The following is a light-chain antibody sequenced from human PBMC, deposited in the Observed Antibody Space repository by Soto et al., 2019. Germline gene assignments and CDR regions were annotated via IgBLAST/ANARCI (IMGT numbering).Light chain of an antibody. CDR3: LQDYNYPFT. Sequence: IQMTQSPSTLSASVGDRVTITCRASQSISSWLAWYQQKPGKAPKLLIYGASTLQTGVASRFSGSGSATDFTLTISSLQPEDSAAYYCLQDYNYPFTFGQGTKV. J-gene: IGKJ2*01. CDR2: GAS. V-gene: IGKV1-6*01. CDR1: QSISSW.